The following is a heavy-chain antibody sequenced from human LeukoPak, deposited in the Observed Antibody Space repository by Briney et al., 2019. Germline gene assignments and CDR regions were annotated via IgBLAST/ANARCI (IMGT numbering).Heavy chain of an antibody. CDR1: GFTFSSYA. Sequence: PGVSLRLSCAASGFTFSSYAMNWVRQAPGKGLEWVSGISGSGGSTYYADSVKGRFTISRDNSKNTLYLQVNSLRAEDTALYYCAKDQTPYGSGNYSPIDYWGQGTLVTVSS. V-gene: IGHV3-23*01. D-gene: IGHD3-10*01. CDR2: ISGSGGST. CDR3: AKDQTPYGSGNYSPIDY. J-gene: IGHJ4*02.